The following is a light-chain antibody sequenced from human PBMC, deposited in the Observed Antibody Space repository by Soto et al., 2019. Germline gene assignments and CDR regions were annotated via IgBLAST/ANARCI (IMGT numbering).Light chain of an antibody. CDR3: CSYAGSYSWV. J-gene: IGLJ3*02. CDR2: DVG. V-gene: IGLV2-11*01. CDR1: SSDVGGYNY. Sequence: QSALTQPRSVSGSPGQSVTISCTGTSSDVGGYNYVSWYQQHPGEAPKLMIYDVGKRPSGVPDRFSGSKSGNTASLTISGLQAEDEADYYCCSYAGSYSWVFGGGTKHTVL.